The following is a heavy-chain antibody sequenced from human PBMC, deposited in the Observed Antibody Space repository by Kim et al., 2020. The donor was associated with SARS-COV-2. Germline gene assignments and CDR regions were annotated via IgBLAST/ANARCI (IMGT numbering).Heavy chain of an antibody. Sequence: YYTPSLRSRVTISVDTSKNEFALKLSSVTAADTAVYYCAGLFPWASGGVYWGQGTLVTVSS. J-gene: IGHJ4*02. D-gene: IGHD2-21*01. V-gene: IGHV4-39*01. CDR3: AGLFPWASGGVY.